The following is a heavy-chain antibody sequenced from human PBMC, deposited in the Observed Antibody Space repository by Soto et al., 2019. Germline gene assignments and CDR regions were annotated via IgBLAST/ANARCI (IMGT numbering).Heavy chain of an antibody. D-gene: IGHD4-17*01. CDR1: GFTFSSYD. V-gene: IGHV3-13*01. J-gene: IGHJ4*02. CDR3: ARAATHDYGDKYYFDY. Sequence: EVQLVESGGGLVQPGGSLRLSCAASGFTFSSYDMHWVRQATGKGLEWVSAIGTAGDTYYPGSVKGRFTISRENAKNSLYLQINSLRAEDTAVYYCARAATHDYGDKYYFDYWGQGTLVTVSS. CDR2: IGTAGDT.